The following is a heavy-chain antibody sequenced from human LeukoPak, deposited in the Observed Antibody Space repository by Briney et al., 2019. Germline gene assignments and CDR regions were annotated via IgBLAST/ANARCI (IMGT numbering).Heavy chain of an antibody. Sequence: AGGPLRLSCAASGFTFSSYWMSWVRQAPGKGLEWVANIKEDGSEKYYVDSVKGRFTISRDNAKNSLYLQMNSLRAEDTAVYYCARVGSSWYFHFDYWGQGTLVTVSS. D-gene: IGHD6-13*01. V-gene: IGHV3-7*01. J-gene: IGHJ4*02. CDR2: IKEDGSEK. CDR1: GFTFSSYW. CDR3: ARVGSSWYFHFDY.